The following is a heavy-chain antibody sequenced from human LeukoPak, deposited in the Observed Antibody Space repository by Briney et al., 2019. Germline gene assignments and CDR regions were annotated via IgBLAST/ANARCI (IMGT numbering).Heavy chain of an antibody. J-gene: IGHJ3*02. CDR1: GFTFSSYG. Sequence: QPGGSLRLSCAASGFTFSSYGMHWVRQAPGKGLEWVAFIRYDGSNKYYADSVKGRFTISRDNSKNTLYLQMNSLRAEDTAVYYCAKDLPPAASPPRPAFDIWGQGTMVTVSS. D-gene: IGHD2-2*01. CDR2: IRYDGSNK. V-gene: IGHV3-30*02. CDR3: AKDLPPAASPPRPAFDI.